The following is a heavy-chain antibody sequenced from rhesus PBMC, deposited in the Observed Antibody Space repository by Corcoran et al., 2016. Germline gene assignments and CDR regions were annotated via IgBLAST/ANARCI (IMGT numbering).Heavy chain of an antibody. Sequence: EVQLVESGGGLAKPGGSLRLSCAASGFTFSDYYMDWVRQAPGKGLEWVSRISNGDGSTWYADSVKGRFTISRENAKNTLYFQMNSLRAEDTAVYYCALLGGGGSWDDAFDFWGQGLRVTVSS. D-gene: IGHD6-25*01. J-gene: IGHJ3*01. CDR3: ALLGGGGSWDDAFDF. CDR1: GFTFSDYY. CDR2: ISNGDGST. V-gene: IGHV3-178*01.